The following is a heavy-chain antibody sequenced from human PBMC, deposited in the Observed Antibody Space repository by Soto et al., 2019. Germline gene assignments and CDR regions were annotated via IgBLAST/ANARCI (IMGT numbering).Heavy chain of an antibody. Sequence: GGSLRLSCAASGFTFSSYWMSWVRQAPGKGLEWVANIKQDGSEKYYVDSVKGRFTISRDNAKNSLYLQMNSLRAEDTAVYYCAREEGYCTNGVCYHGYYFDYWGQGTLVTVSS. CDR3: AREEGYCTNGVCYHGYYFDY. J-gene: IGHJ4*02. CDR2: IKQDGSEK. CDR1: GFTFSSYW. V-gene: IGHV3-7*01. D-gene: IGHD2-8*01.